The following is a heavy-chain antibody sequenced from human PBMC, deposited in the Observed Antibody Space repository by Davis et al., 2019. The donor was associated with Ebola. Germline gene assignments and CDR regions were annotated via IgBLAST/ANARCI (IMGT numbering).Heavy chain of an antibody. V-gene: IGHV3-30*02. Sequence: PGGSLRLSCAASGFTFSTYGMHWVRQAPGKGLEWVAFIRNDGSKKYYVDSVKGRFTISRDNSKNTLYLQMNSLRAEDTAMYYCARGAYGGNDYKWFHPWGQGTLVTVSS. CDR1: GFTFSTYG. J-gene: IGHJ5*02. CDR3: ARGAYGGNDYKWFHP. CDR2: IRNDGSKK. D-gene: IGHD4-23*01.